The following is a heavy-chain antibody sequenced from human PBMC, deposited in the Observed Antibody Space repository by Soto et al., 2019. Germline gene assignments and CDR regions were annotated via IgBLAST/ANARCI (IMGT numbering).Heavy chain of an antibody. J-gene: IGHJ4*02. CDR1: GIEFSNYA. CDR2: SSASGRSR. V-gene: IGHV3-23*01. Sequence: LILSCVASGIEFSNYALSWVRDAPVELVEWVSISSASGRSRYHADSVNGRLTISRDNSKNTLYLHMTNLRAEDTAVCYCAKDGNWLDVYFAVWGQGT. D-gene: IGHD3-9*01. CDR3: AKDGNWLDVYFAV.